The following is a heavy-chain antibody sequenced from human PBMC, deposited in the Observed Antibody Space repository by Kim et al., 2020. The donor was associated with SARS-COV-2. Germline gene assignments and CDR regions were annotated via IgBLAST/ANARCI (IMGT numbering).Heavy chain of an antibody. Sequence: GGSLRLSCAASGFTFSSYAMHWVRQAPGKELEYVSFIGSNGDNTYYADSVKGRFTISRDNSENTLYLQVGSLRTEDMAVYFCARSAPDSTGYFDYWGQGT. J-gene: IGHJ4*02. CDR1: GFTFSSYA. CDR2: IGSNGDNT. D-gene: IGHD3-22*01. CDR3: ARSAPDSTGYFDY. V-gene: IGHV3-64*02.